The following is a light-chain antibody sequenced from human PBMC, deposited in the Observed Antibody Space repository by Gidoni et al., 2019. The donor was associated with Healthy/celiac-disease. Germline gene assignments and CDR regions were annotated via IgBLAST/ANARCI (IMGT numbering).Light chain of an antibody. CDR1: QSISSW. Sequence: DIQMTQSPSTLSASVGDRVTITCRTSQSISSWLAWYQQKPGKAHKLLIYKASSLESGVPSRFSGRGSGKEFTLTISSLQPDDFATYYCQQYNSYWTFGQGTKVEIK. CDR2: KAS. J-gene: IGKJ1*01. CDR3: QQYNSYWT. V-gene: IGKV1-5*03.